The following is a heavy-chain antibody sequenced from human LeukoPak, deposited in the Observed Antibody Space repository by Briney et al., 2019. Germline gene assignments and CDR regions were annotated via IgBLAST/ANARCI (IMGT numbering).Heavy chain of an antibody. J-gene: IGHJ6*03. D-gene: IGHD3-10*01. CDR1: GFTFSTYA. Sequence: GGSLRLSCAASGFTFSTYAMSWVRQAPGKGLEWVSAISGSGGNTYYADSVKGRFTISRDNSKNTLYLQMNSLRAEDTAVYYCAREADTYYYGSGVYYYYYMDVWGKGTTVTVSS. CDR3: AREADTYYYGSGVYYYYYMDV. CDR2: ISGSGGNT. V-gene: IGHV3-23*01.